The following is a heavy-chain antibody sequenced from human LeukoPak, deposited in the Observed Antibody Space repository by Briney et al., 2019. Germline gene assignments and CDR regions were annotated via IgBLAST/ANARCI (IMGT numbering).Heavy chain of an antibody. D-gene: IGHD6-25*01. CDR2: IYHTGST. CDR1: GDSISSGNY. CDR3: AAAFDY. V-gene: IGHV4-38-2*02. J-gene: IGHJ4*02. Sequence: NSSETLSLTCTVSGDSISSGNYWGWIRQPPGKGLEWIGSIYHTGSTYYNLSLKSRVTISVDTSKNQFSLELSSVTAADTAVYYCAAAFDYWGQGTLVTVSS.